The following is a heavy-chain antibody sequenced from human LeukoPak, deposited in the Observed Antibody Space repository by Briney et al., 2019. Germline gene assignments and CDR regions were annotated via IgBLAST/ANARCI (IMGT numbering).Heavy chain of an antibody. D-gene: IGHD3-3*01. CDR2: IYYSGNT. CDR1: GGSIKSNDYY. V-gene: IGHV4-39*07. CDR3: ARDGVVTMELDS. Sequence: SETLSLTCTVSGGSIKSNDYYWGWVRQPPGKGLEWIGTIYYSGNTNYNPSLKSRLTISLDTSKNQFSLNLKSVTAADTAMYYCARDGVVTMELDSWGQGTLVTVSS. J-gene: IGHJ4*02.